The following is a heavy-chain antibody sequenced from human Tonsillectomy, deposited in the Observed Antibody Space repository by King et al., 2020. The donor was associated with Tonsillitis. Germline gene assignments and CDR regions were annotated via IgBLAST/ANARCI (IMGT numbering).Heavy chain of an antibody. Sequence: EVQLVESGGGLVKPGGSLRLSCAASGFAFSSYSINWFRQAPGKGLEWVSSISSSSSYIYYADSMKARFSISRDNAKNSLYLQMNSLRAEHTAVYYCATLFGLQGAWGQGTLVTVSS. CDR2: ISSSSSYI. CDR1: GFAFSSYS. J-gene: IGHJ4*02. CDR3: ATLFGLQGA. V-gene: IGHV3-21*01. D-gene: IGHD4-11*01.